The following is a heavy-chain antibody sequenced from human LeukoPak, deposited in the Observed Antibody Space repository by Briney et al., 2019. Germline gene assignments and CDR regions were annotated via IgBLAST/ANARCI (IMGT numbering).Heavy chain of an antibody. D-gene: IGHD2-2*02. CDR2: IYLSGST. CDR3: ARRDIVVVPAAIRRAVRAFDI. CDR1: DGSISSGGYY. V-gene: IGHV4-30-2*01. J-gene: IGHJ3*02. Sequence: SETLSLTCTVSDGSISSGGYYWSWIRQPPGKGLEWIGYIYLSGSTNYNPSLKSRVTISVDTSKNQFSLKLSSVTAADTAVYYCARRDIVVVPAAIRRAVRAFDIWGQGTMVTVSS.